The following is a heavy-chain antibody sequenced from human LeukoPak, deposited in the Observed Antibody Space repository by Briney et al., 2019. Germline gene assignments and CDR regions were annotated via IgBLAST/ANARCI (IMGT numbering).Heavy chain of an antibody. J-gene: IGHJ4*02. V-gene: IGHV3-7*01. Sequence: GGSLRLSCEASGFTLSTYLMNWVRQVPGKGLDWVANINPDGSGKRYVDSVKGRFTIARDNADNSLSLQMNSLRAEDTAVYYCASWGAGGNSWGQGTLVTVSS. CDR1: GFTLSTYL. D-gene: IGHD3-16*01. CDR2: INPDGSGK. CDR3: ASWGAGGNS.